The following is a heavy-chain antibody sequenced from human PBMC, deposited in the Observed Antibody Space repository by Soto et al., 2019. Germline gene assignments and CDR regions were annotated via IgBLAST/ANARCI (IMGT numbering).Heavy chain of an antibody. Sequence: QVQLVESGGGVVQRGRSLRLSCAASGFTFSSYAMHWVRQALGKGLEWVAVISYDGSNKYYADSVKGRFTISRDNSKNTLYLQMNSLRAEDTAVYYCARSRNYGKNYYYYYGMDVWGQGTTVTVSS. V-gene: IGHV3-30-3*01. CDR1: GFTFSSYA. CDR2: ISYDGSNK. J-gene: IGHJ6*02. CDR3: ARSRNYGKNYYYYYGMDV. D-gene: IGHD4-17*01.